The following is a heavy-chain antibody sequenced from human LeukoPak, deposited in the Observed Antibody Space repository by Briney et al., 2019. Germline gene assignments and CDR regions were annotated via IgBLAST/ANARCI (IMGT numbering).Heavy chain of an antibody. D-gene: IGHD3-3*01. Sequence: GGSLRLSCAASGLTFSGYWMSWVRQAPGRGLEWVANIKQDASEKYYVDSVKGRFTISRDNAKNSPYLQMNSLRVEDTAVYYCARATDFWSGYYYYWGQGTLVTVSS. CDR1: GLTFSGYW. CDR2: IKQDASEK. J-gene: IGHJ4*02. CDR3: ARATDFWSGYYYY. V-gene: IGHV3-7*01.